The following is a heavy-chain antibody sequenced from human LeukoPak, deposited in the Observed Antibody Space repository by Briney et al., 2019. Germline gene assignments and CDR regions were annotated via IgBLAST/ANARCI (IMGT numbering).Heavy chain of an antibody. CDR2: ISSSSSYI. D-gene: IGHD3-9*01. J-gene: IGHJ4*02. Sequence: GGSLRLSCAASGXTFSTYSMNWVRQAPGKGLEWVSSISSSSSYIYYADSVKGRFTMSRDNAKNSLYLQMNSLRAEDTAVYYCARDTYDILTGYYDYWGQGTLVTVSS. V-gene: IGHV3-21*01. CDR1: GXTFSTYS. CDR3: ARDTYDILTGYYDY.